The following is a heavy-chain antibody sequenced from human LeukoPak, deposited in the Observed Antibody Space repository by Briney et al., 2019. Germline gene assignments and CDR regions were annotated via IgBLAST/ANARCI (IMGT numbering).Heavy chain of an antibody. J-gene: IGHJ2*01. D-gene: IGHD5-18*01. V-gene: IGHV4-39*01. CDR1: GGSISSSSYY. CDR2: IYYSGST. CDR3: ARLAAMATVYWHFDL. Sequence: SETLSLTCTVSGGSISSSSYYWGWIRQPPGKGLEWIGSIYYSGSTYYNPSLKSRVTISVDTSKNQFSLKLSSVTAADTAVYYCARLAAMATVYWHFDLWGRGTLVTVSS.